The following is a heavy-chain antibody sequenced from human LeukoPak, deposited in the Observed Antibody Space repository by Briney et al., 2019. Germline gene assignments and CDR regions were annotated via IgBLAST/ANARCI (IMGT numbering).Heavy chain of an antibody. CDR3: AMAYSRSWYYFDY. CDR1: GGSIRGYS. Sequence: PSETLSLTCTVSGGSIRGYSWTWIRQPPGKGLEWIGYIYYSGSTNYNPSLKSRVTIAVDTSKNQFSLRLSSVTAADTAVYYCAMAYSRSWYYFDYWGQGNLGTVSS. V-gene: IGHV4-59*01. J-gene: IGHJ4*02. CDR2: IYYSGST. D-gene: IGHD6-13*01.